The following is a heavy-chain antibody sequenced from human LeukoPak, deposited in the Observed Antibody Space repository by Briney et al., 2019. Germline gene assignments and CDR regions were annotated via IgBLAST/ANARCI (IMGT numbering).Heavy chain of an antibody. CDR1: GGSIRSDNW. D-gene: IGHD2-15*01. CDR3: ARDIGNHFGGLDHYYYDY. CDR2: IYHRGST. V-gene: IGHV4-4*02. Sequence: PSETLSLTCAVSGGSIRSDNWWTWVRQPPGKGLEGIGEIYHRGSTNYNPSLKSRVTISVDKSKNQFSLKLSSLTAADTAVYYCARDIGNHFGGLDHYYYDYWGPGTLVTVSS. J-gene: IGHJ4*02.